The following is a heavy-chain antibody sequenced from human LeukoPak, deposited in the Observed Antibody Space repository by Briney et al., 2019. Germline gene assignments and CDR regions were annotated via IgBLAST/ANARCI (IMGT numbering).Heavy chain of an antibody. CDR3: ARVAVAGRPVDY. V-gene: IGHV4-39*02. CDR2: IYYSGST. CDR1: GGSISGSSYY. D-gene: IGHD6-19*01. J-gene: IGHJ4*02. Sequence: SPSETLSLTCTVSGGSISGSSYYWGWIRQPPGKGLGWIGSIYYSGSTYYNPSLKSRVTISVDTSKNQFSLKLNSVTATDTAVYYCARVAVAGRPVDYWGQGTLVTVSS.